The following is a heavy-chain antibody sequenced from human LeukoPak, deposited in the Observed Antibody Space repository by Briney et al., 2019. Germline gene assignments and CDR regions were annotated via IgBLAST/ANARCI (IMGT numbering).Heavy chain of an antibody. CDR1: GGSISSSSYY. CDR3: ARSYYDSSGYYPLDYYYYYMDV. Sequence: SETLSLTCTVSGGSISSSSYYWGWIRQPPGKGLEWIGSLYYSGSTYYNPSLKSRVTITVDTSKNQFSLKLSSVTAADTAVYYCARSYYDSSGYYPLDYYYYYMDVWGKGTTVTVSS. D-gene: IGHD3-22*01. V-gene: IGHV4-39*07. CDR2: LYYSGST. J-gene: IGHJ6*03.